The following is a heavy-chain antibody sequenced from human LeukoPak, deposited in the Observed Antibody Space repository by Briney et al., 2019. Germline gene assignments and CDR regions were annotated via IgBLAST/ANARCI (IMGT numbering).Heavy chain of an antibody. J-gene: IGHJ4*02. Sequence: KPSGTLSLTCAVYGGSFSGYYWSWIRQPPGKGLEWIGEINHSGSTNYNPSLKSRVTISVDTSKNQFSLKLSSVTAADTAVYYCARDFVVAAKFDYWGQGTLVTVSS. CDR2: INHSGST. CDR3: ARDFVVAAKFDY. D-gene: IGHD5-12*01. V-gene: IGHV4-34*01. CDR1: GGSFSGYY.